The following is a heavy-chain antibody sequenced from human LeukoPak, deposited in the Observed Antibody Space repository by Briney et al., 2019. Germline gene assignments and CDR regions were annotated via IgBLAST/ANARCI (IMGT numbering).Heavy chain of an antibody. V-gene: IGHV3-23*01. CDR3: AKGLSYCSGGSCYSDAFDI. CDR1: GFTFSSYA. J-gene: IGHJ3*02. D-gene: IGHD2-15*01. Sequence: GGSLRLSCAASGFTFSSYAMSWVRQAPGKGLEWVSAISGSGGSTYYADSVKGRFTISRDNSKNTLYLQMNSLRAEDTAVYYCAKGLSYCSGGSCYSDAFDIWGQGTMVTVSS. CDR2: ISGSGGST.